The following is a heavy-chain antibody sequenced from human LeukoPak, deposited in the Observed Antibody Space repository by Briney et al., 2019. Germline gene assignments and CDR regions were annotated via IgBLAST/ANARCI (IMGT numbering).Heavy chain of an antibody. CDR1: GYTFTSYG. Sequence: ASVKVSCKASGYTFTSYGISWVRQAPGQGLEWMGWISAYNGNTNYAQKLQGRVTMTTDTSTSTAYMELRSLRSDDTAVYYCARAARRLNYYYYGMDVWDQGTTVTVSS. D-gene: IGHD3-3*01. CDR3: ARAARRLNYYYYGMDV. CDR2: ISAYNGNT. J-gene: IGHJ6*02. V-gene: IGHV1-18*01.